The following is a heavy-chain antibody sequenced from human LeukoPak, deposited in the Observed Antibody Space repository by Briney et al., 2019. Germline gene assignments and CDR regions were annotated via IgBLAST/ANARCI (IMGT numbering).Heavy chain of an antibody. J-gene: IGHJ2*01. CDR2: IYYSGST. CDR3: ARETTVTTGLGLWYFDL. Sequence: PSETLSLTCTVSGGSISSTSYFWGWIRQPPGKGLEWIGNIYYSGSTYYNPSLKSRVTISVDTSKNQFSLKLSSVTAADTAVYYCARETTVTTGLGLWYFDLWGRGTLVTVSS. D-gene: IGHD4-17*01. V-gene: IGHV4-39*07. CDR1: GGSISSTSYF.